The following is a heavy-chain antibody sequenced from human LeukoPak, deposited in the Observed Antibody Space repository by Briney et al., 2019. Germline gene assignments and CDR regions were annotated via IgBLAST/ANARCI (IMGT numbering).Heavy chain of an antibody. J-gene: IGHJ4*02. D-gene: IGHD3-22*01. Sequence: PGGSLRLSRAASGLTFSDYYMTWIRQAPGKGLEWVSSISGSGTTIYSADSVRGRFTVSRDNAKNSLFLHMNSLRAEDTAVYYCAIQITMIVVVPYFDYWGQGTLVTVSS. CDR3: AIQITMIVVVPYFDY. V-gene: IGHV3-11*04. CDR1: GLTFSDYY. CDR2: ISGSGTTI.